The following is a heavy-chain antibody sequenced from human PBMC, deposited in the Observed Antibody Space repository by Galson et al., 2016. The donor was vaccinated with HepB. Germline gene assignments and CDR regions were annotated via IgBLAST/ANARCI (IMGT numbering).Heavy chain of an antibody. Sequence: EPLSLTCTVSGGSIRSSSHYWGWVRQSPGKGLEWIGSIYYAGRTYYNPSLKSRVTVSLDTYQNQFSLNVASVTAADTAVYYCARYGYCTNGVCYKGWDYWGQGSPVTVSS. J-gene: IGHJ4*02. CDR3: ARYGYCTNGVCYKGWDY. D-gene: IGHD2-8*01. CDR2: IYYAGRT. V-gene: IGHV4-39*07. CDR1: GGSIRSSSHY.